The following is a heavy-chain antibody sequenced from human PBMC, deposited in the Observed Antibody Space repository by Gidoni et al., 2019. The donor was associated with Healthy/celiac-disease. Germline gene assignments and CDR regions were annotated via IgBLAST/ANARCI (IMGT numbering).Heavy chain of an antibody. CDR2: IYPGYSDT. V-gene: IGHV5-51*01. CDR1: GYSFPSYW. J-gene: IGHJ3*02. CDR3: ARHEGVGATRAFDI. D-gene: IGHD1-26*01. Sequence: EVQLVQSGAAVKKPGESLKISCKGSGYSFPSYWLVWGRQMPGKGLEWMGIIYPGYSDTRYSPSFQGQVTISADKSISTAYLQWSSLKASDTAMYYCARHEGVGATRAFDIWGQGTMVTVSS.